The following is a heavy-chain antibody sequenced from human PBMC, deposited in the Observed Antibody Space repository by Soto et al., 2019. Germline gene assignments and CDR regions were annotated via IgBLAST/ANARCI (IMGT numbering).Heavy chain of an antibody. CDR3: ARERSGWYEAFDI. J-gene: IGHJ3*02. Sequence: SVKVSCKASGGTFSSYAISWVRQAPGQGLEWMGGIIPIFGTANYAQKFQGRVTITADESTSTAYMELSSLRSEDTAVYYCARERSGWYEAFDIWGQGTMVTVSS. V-gene: IGHV1-69*13. D-gene: IGHD6-19*01. CDR1: GGTFSSYA. CDR2: IIPIFGTA.